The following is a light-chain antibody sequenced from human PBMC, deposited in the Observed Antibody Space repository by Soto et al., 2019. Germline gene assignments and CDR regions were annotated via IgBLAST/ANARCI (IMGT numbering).Light chain of an antibody. V-gene: IGKV3-20*01. CDR2: GAS. CDR1: QSISSSH. J-gene: IGKJ4*01. Sequence: EIVLTQSPGTLSLSPGERATLSCRASQSISSSHLAWYQQRPGHAPRLLIYGASSRAIGIPDRFSGSGSGTDFTLTISRLEPEDFALYHCQHYDNSPVAFGGGTKVEIK. CDR3: QHYDNSPVA.